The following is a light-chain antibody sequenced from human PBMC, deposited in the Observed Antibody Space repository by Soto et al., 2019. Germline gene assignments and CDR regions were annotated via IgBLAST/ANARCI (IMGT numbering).Light chain of an antibody. CDR1: QGISNY. Sequence: DIQMTQSPSSLSASVGDRVIITCRASQGISNYLAWYQQKPGKVPKLLIYAASILQSGVPSRFSGSGSGTDFSLTISSLQPEDVAAYYCQEYISSPFTFGPGTSVAIK. J-gene: IGKJ3*01. V-gene: IGKV1-27*01. CDR3: QEYISSPFT. CDR2: AAS.